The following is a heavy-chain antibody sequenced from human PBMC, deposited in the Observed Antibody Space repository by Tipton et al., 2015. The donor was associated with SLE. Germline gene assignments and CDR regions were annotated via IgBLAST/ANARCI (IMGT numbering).Heavy chain of an antibody. Sequence: TLSLTCTVSGGYISSYYWSWIRKPPGKGLEWIGYIYYSGSTNYNPSLKSRVTISVDTSKNQFSLKMTSVTAADTAVYSCARLGYDSTWGQGTLVTVSS. V-gene: IGHV4-59*12. J-gene: IGHJ5*02. CDR1: GGYISSYY. D-gene: IGHD3-22*01. CDR3: ARLGYDST. CDR2: IYYSGST.